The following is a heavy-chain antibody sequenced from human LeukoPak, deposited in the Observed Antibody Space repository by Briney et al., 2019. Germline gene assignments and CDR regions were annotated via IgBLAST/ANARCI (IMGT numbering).Heavy chain of an antibody. V-gene: IGHV3-53*01. Sequence: TGGSLRLSCAASGFTVSGTHMSWVRQPPGKGLEWVSAMYSGGTTYDADYVQGRFTISRDTSKNTLYLHMNIVRVEDTAVYYCAKDEVTSGGGLASWGQGTLVTVSS. J-gene: IGHJ4*02. D-gene: IGHD3-16*01. CDR3: AKDEVTSGGGLAS. CDR2: MYSGGTT. CDR1: GFTVSGTH.